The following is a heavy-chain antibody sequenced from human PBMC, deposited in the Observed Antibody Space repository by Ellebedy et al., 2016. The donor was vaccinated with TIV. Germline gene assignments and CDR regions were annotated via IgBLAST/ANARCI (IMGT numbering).Heavy chain of an antibody. Sequence: GGSLRLXXAASGFTFSSYGMHWVRQAPGKGLKWVAVIWYDGSNKYYADSVKGRFTISRDNSKNTLYLQMNSLRAEDTAVYYCAREGSRAVPYPANYWGQGTLVTVSS. CDR2: IWYDGSNK. CDR1: GFTFSSYG. CDR3: AREGSRAVPYPANY. J-gene: IGHJ4*02. V-gene: IGHV3-33*01. D-gene: IGHD3-10*01.